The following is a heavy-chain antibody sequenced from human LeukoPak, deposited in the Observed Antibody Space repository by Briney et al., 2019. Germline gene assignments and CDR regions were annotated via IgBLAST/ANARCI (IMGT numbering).Heavy chain of an antibody. CDR3: ARGFYGSGSYYKRPFDC. J-gene: IGHJ4*02. V-gene: IGHV4-59*01. CDR2: IYYSGST. D-gene: IGHD3-10*01. Sequence: PSETLPLTCTVSGGPISSYYWSWLRQPPGKGLEWIGYIYYSGSTNYNASLKSRVSISVDTSKNQFSLRLSSVTAADTAVYYCARGFYGSGSYYKRPFDCWGQGTLVTVSS. CDR1: GGPISSYY.